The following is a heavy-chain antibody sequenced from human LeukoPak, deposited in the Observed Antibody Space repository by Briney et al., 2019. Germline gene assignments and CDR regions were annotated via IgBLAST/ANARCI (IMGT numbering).Heavy chain of an antibody. J-gene: IGHJ4*02. CDR2: ISYSGTT. Sequence: PSETLSLTCTVSGASVTSGNYYWSWIRQPPGKGLEWIGCISYSGTTNYNPSLKSRVTISVDTSKNHFSLKLSSVTAADTAVYYCARRHDYFDYWGQGTLVTVSS. CDR3: ARRHDYFDY. CDR1: GASVTSGNYY. V-gene: IGHV4-61*03.